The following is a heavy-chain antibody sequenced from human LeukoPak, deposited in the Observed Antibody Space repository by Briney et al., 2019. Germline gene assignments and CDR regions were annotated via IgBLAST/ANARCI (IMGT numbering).Heavy chain of an antibody. V-gene: IGHV3-15*01. CDR2: IKSKTDSGTS. CDR3: ATEDIAVAGIGLDY. CDR1: GFTFSNAW. Sequence: GGSLRLSCAASGFTFSNAWMSWVRQAPGKGLEWVGRIKSKTDSGTSDYAAPVKGRFTISRDDSKNTLYLQMNSLKTEDTAVYYCATEDIAVAGIGLDYRGQGTLVTVSS. D-gene: IGHD6-19*01. J-gene: IGHJ4*02.